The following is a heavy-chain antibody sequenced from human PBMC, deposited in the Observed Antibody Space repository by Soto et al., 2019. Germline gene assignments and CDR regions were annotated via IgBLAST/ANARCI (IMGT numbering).Heavy chain of an antibody. CDR1: GYTFPSYG. J-gene: IGHJ6*03. D-gene: IGHD3-3*01. V-gene: IGHV1-18*01. Sequence: ASVKVSCKASGYTFPSYGISWVRLAPGQGLEWMGWISAYNGNTNYAQKFQGRVTMTEDTSTDTAYMELRSLRSDDTAVYYCARAHLYDFWSGYYVRPYYYYYMDVWGKGTTVTVSS. CDR3: ARAHLYDFWSGYYVRPYYYYYMDV. CDR2: ISAYNGNT.